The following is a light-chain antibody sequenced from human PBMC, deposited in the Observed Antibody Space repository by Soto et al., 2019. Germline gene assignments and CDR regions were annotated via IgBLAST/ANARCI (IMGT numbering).Light chain of an antibody. CDR3: QQRSNWPPVYT. CDR1: QNVGIY. Sequence: EIVLTQSPATLSLSPGERATLSCRASQNVGIYLAWYQQKPGQAPRLLIYYASSRATGIPARFSGSGSGTDFTLTISSLEPEDFAVYYCQQRSNWPPVYTFGQGTKLEIK. V-gene: IGKV3-11*01. J-gene: IGKJ2*01. CDR2: YAS.